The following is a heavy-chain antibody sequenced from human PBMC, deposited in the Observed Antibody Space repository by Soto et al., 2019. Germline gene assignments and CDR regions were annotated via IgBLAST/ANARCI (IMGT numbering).Heavy chain of an antibody. Sequence: SLTCTVSGGSISTYYWSWIRQPPGKGLEWIGYIYYSGSTNYNPSLKSRVTISVDTSKNQFSLKLSSVSAADTAVYYCARDGSRYDFWSGPYYFDYWGQGTLVTVSS. CDR1: GGSISTYY. J-gene: IGHJ4*02. V-gene: IGHV4-59*01. D-gene: IGHD3-3*01. CDR2: IYYSGST. CDR3: ARDGSRYDFWSGPYYFDY.